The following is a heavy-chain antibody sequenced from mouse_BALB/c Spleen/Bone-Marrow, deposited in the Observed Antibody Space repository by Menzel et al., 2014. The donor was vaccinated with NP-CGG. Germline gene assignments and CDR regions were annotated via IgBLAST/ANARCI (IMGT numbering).Heavy chain of an antibody. CDR2: ISSGGSYT. V-gene: IGHV5-9-4*01. J-gene: IGHJ4*01. D-gene: IGHD2-4*01. CDR3: AREGLRRRAAMDY. Sequence: EVMLVESGGGLVKPGGSLKLSCAASGFTFSSYAMSWVRQSPEKRLEGVAEISSGGSYTYYPDTVTGRFTISRDNAKNTLYLEMSSLRSEDTAMYYCAREGLRRRAAMDYWGQGTSVTVSS. CDR1: GFTFSSYA.